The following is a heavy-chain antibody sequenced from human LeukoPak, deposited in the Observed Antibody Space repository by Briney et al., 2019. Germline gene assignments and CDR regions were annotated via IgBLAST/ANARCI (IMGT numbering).Heavy chain of an antibody. Sequence: SETLSLTCSVSGDSIINYYWSWIRQPPGKGLEWIGYIYYTGSTNYNPSLKSRVTISVDTSKNQLSLKLSSVTAADTAVYYCAKGGSTNFYYGDVWGQGTTVTVSS. CDR1: GDSIINYY. CDR3: AKGGSTNFYYGDV. J-gene: IGHJ6*02. D-gene: IGHD2/OR15-2a*01. V-gene: IGHV4-59*01. CDR2: IYYTGST.